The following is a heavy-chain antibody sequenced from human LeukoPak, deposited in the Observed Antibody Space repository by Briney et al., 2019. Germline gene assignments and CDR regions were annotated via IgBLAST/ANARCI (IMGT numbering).Heavy chain of an antibody. J-gene: IGHJ3*02. CDR1: GFTFSSYS. CDR2: ISTSTSTI. D-gene: IGHD6-19*01. Sequence: GGSLRLSCAASGFTFSSYSMNWVRQAPGKGLEWVSHISTSTSTIYYADSVKGRFTISRDNAKNSLYLQMNSLRDEDTAVYYCARYSSGHDAFDIWGQGTMVTVSS. V-gene: IGHV3-48*02. CDR3: ARYSSGHDAFDI.